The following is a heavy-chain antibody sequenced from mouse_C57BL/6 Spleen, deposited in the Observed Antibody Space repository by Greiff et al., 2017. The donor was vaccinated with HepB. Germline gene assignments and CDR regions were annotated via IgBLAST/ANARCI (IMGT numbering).Heavy chain of an antibody. Sequence: DVQLQESGPGLAKPSQTLSLTCSVTGYSITSDYWNWIRKFPGNKLEYMGYISYSGSTYYNPSLKSRISITRDTSKNQYYLQLNSVTTEDTATYYCARYAGSSYLYWYFDVWGTGTTVTVSS. V-gene: IGHV3-8*01. D-gene: IGHD1-1*01. CDR3: ARYAGSSYLYWYFDV. CDR1: GYSITSDY. CDR2: ISYSGST. J-gene: IGHJ1*03.